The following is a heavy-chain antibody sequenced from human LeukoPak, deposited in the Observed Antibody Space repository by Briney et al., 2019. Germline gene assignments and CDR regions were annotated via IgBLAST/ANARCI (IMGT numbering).Heavy chain of an antibody. CDR3: ARGMDYYDSSGYYRDYYYYGMDV. CDR1: GGTFSSYG. D-gene: IGHD3-22*01. CDR2: IIPIFGTA. J-gene: IGHJ6*02. Sequence: ASVKVSCTASGGTFSSYGISWVRQAPGQGLEWMGGIIPIFGTANYAQKFQGRVTITADESTSTAYMELSSLRSEDTAVYYCARGMDYYDSSGYYRDYYYYGMDVWGQGTTVTVS. V-gene: IGHV1-69*13.